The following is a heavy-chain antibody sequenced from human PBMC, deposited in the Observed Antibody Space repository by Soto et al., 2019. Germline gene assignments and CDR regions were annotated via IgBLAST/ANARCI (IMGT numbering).Heavy chain of an antibody. CDR1: AFTFSDYY. Sequence: GGSLRLSCAASAFTFSDYYMTWIRQAPGKGLEWVSYISSTSGTISYADSVKGRFTLSRDNAKSSLFLQMNSLRAEDTAVYYCARAVYTSKTTFDYWGQGTLVTVSS. D-gene: IGHD1-7*01. V-gene: IGHV3-11*01. J-gene: IGHJ4*02. CDR3: ARAVYTSKTTFDY. CDR2: ISSTSGTI.